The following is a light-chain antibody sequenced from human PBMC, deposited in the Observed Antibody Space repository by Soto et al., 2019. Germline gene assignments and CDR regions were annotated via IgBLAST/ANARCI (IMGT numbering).Light chain of an antibody. Sequence: DIQMTQSPSSLSASVGDRATITCRASLSMNTYLNWYQQKPGKAPQVLIYASSSMHSGIPSRFSGSGSGTVFTLTISTLQPDDSATHYCQQSYITPYSFSHGTKLEIK. CDR1: LSMNTY. CDR3: QQSYITPYS. CDR2: ASS. J-gene: IGKJ2*01. V-gene: IGKV1-39*01.